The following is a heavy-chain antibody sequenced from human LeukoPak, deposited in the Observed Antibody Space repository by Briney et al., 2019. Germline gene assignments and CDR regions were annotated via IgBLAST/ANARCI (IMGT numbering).Heavy chain of an antibody. CDR3: VRGDIYGSGIYHYYFDF. CDR1: GFTFSSYT. D-gene: IGHD3-10*01. J-gene: IGHJ4*02. V-gene: IGHV3-30-3*01. Sequence: GGPLRLSCAASGFTFSSYTMYWVRQAPGKGVDWVAVISYDGTIKYYADPVKRPFTISRDNPKNTLYLQMNSLTADDTAVYFCVRGDIYGSGIYHYYFDFWGQGTLVTVSS. CDR2: ISYDGTIK.